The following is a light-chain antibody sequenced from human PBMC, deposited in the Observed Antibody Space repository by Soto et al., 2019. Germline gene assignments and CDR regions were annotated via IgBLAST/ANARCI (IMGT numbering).Light chain of an antibody. CDR2: AAS. CDR1: QSISSY. J-gene: IGKJ1*01. CDR3: QQSYSTPPT. Sequence: DIQMTQSPSSLSASVGDRVTITCRASQSISSYLNWYQQKPGKAPKLLIYAASSLQSVVPSRFSGSGSWTDFTLTIISLQPEDWATDDCQQSYSTPPTFGQGTKVEIK. V-gene: IGKV1-39*01.